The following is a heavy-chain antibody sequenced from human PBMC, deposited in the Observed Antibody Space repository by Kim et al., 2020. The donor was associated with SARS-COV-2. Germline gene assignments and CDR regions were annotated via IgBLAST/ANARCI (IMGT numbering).Heavy chain of an antibody. CDR3: ARDVDTMVRGVIFYYYYGMDV. CDR1: GYTFTSYG. D-gene: IGHD3-10*01. J-gene: IGHJ6*02. Sequence: ASVKVSCKASGYTFTSYGISGVRQAPGQGLEWMGWISTYNGNTNYAQKLQGRVTMTTDTSTSTAYMELRSLRSDDTAVYYCARDVDTMVRGVIFYYYYGMDVWGQGTTVTVSS. CDR2: ISTYNGNT. V-gene: IGHV1-18*04.